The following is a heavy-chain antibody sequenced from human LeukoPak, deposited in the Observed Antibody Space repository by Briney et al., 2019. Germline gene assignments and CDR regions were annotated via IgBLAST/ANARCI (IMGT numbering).Heavy chain of an antibody. CDR3: AKYGITSRSYFDY. CDR1: GFTFSSYA. Sequence: GGSLRLSCAAPGFTFSSYAIRWVRPAPGKGLEWVSTISGNGDYIYYADSVKGRFTISRDNSKNTLYLQMNSLRAEDTAIYYCAKYGITSRSYFDYWGRGTLVTVSS. J-gene: IGHJ4*02. V-gene: IGHV3-23*01. CDR2: ISGNGDYI. D-gene: IGHD3-10*01.